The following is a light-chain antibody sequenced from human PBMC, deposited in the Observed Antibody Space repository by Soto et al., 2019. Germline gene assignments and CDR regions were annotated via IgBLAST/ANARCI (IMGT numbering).Light chain of an antibody. Sequence: EIVMTQSPATLSVSPGERATLSCRASKSVSGNLAWYQQKPGQAPRLLIYGASTRATGIPARFSGSGSGTEFTLTISSLQSEDFAVYYWQQYNNWSPTFGQGTKVEIK. CDR3: QQYNNWSPT. J-gene: IGKJ1*01. CDR2: GAS. CDR1: KSVSGN. V-gene: IGKV3D-15*01.